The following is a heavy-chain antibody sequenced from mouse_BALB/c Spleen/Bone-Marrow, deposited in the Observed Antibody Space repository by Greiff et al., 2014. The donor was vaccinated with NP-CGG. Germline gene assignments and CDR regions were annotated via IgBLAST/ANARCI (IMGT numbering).Heavy chain of an antibody. CDR3: ARDRGVQGYAMDY. CDR1: GFTFSDYY. J-gene: IGHJ4*01. Sequence: EVNVVESGGGLVKPGGSLKLSCAASGFTFSDYYVYWVRQTPEKRLEWVATISDGGSYTYYPDSVKGRFTISRDIAKNNLYLQMSSLKSEDTAMYYCARDRGVQGYAMDYWGQGTSVTVSS. CDR2: ISDGGSYT. D-gene: IGHD2-14*01. V-gene: IGHV5-4*02.